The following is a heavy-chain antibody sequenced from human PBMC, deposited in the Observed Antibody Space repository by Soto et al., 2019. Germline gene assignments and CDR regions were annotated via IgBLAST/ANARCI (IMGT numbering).Heavy chain of an antibody. CDR2: ISGSGGST. V-gene: IGHV3-23*01. Sequence: GGSLRLSCAASGFTFSSYAMSWVRQAPGKGLEWVSAISGSGGSTYYADSVKGRFTISRDNSKNTLYLQMNSLRAEDTAVYYCAKDGQTNYDYIWGSPGPVGYFDYWGQGTLVTVSS. CDR3: AKDGQTNYDYIWGSPGPVGYFDY. J-gene: IGHJ4*02. D-gene: IGHD3-16*01. CDR1: GFTFSSYA.